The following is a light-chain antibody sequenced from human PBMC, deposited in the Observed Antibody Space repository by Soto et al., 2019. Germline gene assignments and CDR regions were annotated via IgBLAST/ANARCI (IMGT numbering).Light chain of an antibody. Sequence: DIQMTQSPSSLSASVGDRVTITCRASQSISSYLNWYQQKPGKAPKLLIYAASSLQSGVPSRYSGIGSGTDFTLTLSSLQTADFATYYSQQSYSTFSVTCDQGTRMEIK. V-gene: IGKV1-39*01. CDR3: QQSYSTFSVT. CDR2: AAS. J-gene: IGKJ5*01. CDR1: QSISSY.